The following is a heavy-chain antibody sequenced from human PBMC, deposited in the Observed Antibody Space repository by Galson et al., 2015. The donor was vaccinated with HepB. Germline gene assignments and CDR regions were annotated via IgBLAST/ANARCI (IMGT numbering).Heavy chain of an antibody. CDR2: ISAGARYT. D-gene: IGHD3-22*01. CDR1: GFSFSSYG. CDR3: AREAYDSAVYYSPNWFDP. V-gene: IGHV3-21*01. Sequence: SLRLSCAGSGFSFSSYGINWVRQAPGKGLEWVSSISAGARYTDYGDLVKGRFTISRDNAKNSVYLQMNSLRVEDTAVYYCAREAYDSAVYYSPNWFDPWGQGTLVTVSS. J-gene: IGHJ5*01.